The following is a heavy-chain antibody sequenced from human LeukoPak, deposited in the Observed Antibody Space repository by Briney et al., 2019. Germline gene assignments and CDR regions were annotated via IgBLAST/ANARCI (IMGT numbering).Heavy chain of an antibody. Sequence: SETLSLTCTVSGGSSRSYYWSWIRQPPGKGLKWIGYIHYSGSTKYNPSLKSRVTILVDTSKNEFSLRLSSVTAADTAVYYCARSGGDRVEMPTIIDYWGQGTLVTVSS. CDR2: IHYSGST. CDR1: GGSSRSYY. J-gene: IGHJ4*02. CDR3: ARSGGDRVEMPTIIDY. D-gene: IGHD5-24*01. V-gene: IGHV4-59*12.